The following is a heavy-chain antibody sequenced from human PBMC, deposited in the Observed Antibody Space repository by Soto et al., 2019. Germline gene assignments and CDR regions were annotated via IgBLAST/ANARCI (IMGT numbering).Heavy chain of an antibody. CDR3: ARMEGLVWFGIADAFDI. CDR2: IKQDGSEK. V-gene: IGHV3-7*01. Sequence: GGSLRLSCAASGFTFSSYWRSRVRQAPGKGLEWVANIKQDGSEKYYVDSVKGRFTISRDNAKNSLYLQMNSLRAEDTAVYYCARMEGLVWFGIADAFDIWGQGTMVTVSS. CDR1: GFTFSSYW. D-gene: IGHD3-10*01. J-gene: IGHJ3*02.